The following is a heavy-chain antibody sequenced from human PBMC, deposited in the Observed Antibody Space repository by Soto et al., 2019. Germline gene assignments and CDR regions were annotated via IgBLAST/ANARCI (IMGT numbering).Heavy chain of an antibody. CDR3: ARESIVGATNTFGY. Sequence: EVQLVESGGGLVQPGASLRLSCAASGFTVSSNYMSWVRQAPGKGLEWVSIIYSGGSTYYADSVKGRFTISRDNSKNTLYLQMNSLRAEDTAVYYCARESIVGATNTFGYWGQGTLVTVSS. V-gene: IGHV3-66*01. CDR1: GFTVSSNY. CDR2: IYSGGST. D-gene: IGHD1-26*01. J-gene: IGHJ4*02.